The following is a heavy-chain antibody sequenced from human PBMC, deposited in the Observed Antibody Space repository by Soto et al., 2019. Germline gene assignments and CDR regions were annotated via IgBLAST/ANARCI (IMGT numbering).Heavy chain of an antibody. Sequence: EVQLLESGGGLVQPGGSLRLSCAASGFTFTNYYMTWVRQALGKGLEWVSSISGSAGKIYYADPVKGRFTISRDNSKDKLYLQMNSLSSEDTAVYYCAKYRTLGTTTICDYWGQGILVTVSS. CDR3: AKYRTLGTTTICDY. V-gene: IGHV3-23*01. CDR2: ISGSAGKI. CDR1: GFTFTNYY. J-gene: IGHJ4*02. D-gene: IGHD1-26*01.